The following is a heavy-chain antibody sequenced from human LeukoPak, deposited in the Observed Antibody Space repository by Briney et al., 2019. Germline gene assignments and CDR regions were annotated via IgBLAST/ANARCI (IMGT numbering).Heavy chain of an antibody. CDR2: LYSGGST. D-gene: IGHD2-15*01. CDR1: GFTVSSNY. V-gene: IGHV3-53*01. CDR3: ARGGYCSGGSCYSEKYYFDY. Sequence: GGSLRLSCAASGFTVSSNYMTWVRQAPGKGLEWVSVLYSGGSTYYADSVKGRFTISRDNSKNTLYLQMNSLRAEDTAVYYCARGGYCSGGSCYSEKYYFDYWGQGTLVTVSS. J-gene: IGHJ4*02.